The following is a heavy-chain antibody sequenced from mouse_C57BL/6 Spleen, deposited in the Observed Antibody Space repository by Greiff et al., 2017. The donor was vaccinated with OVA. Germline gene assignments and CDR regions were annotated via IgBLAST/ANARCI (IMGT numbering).Heavy chain of an antibody. CDR3: ASRLDQWFAY. J-gene: IGHJ3*01. V-gene: IGHV1-64*01. CDR2: IHPNSGST. CDR1: GYTFTSYW. Sequence: QVQLQQPGAELVKPGASVKLSCTASGYTFTSYWMHWVQQRPGQGLEWIGMIHPNSGSTNYNEKFKSKSTLTVDKSSSTAYMQLSNLTSEDSAVYYCASRLDQWFAYWGQGTLVTVSA.